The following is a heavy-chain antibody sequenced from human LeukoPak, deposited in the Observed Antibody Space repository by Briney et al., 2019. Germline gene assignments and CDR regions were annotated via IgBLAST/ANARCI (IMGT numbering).Heavy chain of an antibody. J-gene: IGHJ6*03. Sequence: ASVKVSCKASGYTFTSYGISWVRQAPGQGLEWMGWISAYNGNTNYAQKLQGRVTMTTDTSTSTAYMELRSLRSDDTAVYYCARGPYYDILTGFPYYYYYMDVWGKGTTVTVSS. CDR1: GYTFTSYG. CDR3: ARGPYYDILTGFPYYYYYMDV. V-gene: IGHV1-18*01. D-gene: IGHD3-9*01. CDR2: ISAYNGNT.